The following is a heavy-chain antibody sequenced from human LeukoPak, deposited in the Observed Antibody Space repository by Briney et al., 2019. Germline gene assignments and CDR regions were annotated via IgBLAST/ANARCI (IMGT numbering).Heavy chain of an antibody. Sequence: GGSLRLSCTASGFTFSSYWVHWVRQSQEKRLVWVSRINEDGRVTDYADSVKGRFTISRDNARNTLYLQMHSLRVEDTAVYYCARDLRGIHDYWGQGTRVTVSS. V-gene: IGHV3-74*01. CDR2: INEDGRVT. J-gene: IGHJ4*02. CDR3: ARDLRGIHDY. D-gene: IGHD3-16*01. CDR1: GFTFSSYW.